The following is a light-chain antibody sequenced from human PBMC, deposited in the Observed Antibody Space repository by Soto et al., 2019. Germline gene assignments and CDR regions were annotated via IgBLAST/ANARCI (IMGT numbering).Light chain of an antibody. J-gene: IGKJ4*01. V-gene: IGKV3-20*01. CDR3: RHYGSSPLT. Sequence: EIVLTQSPGTLSLSPGERATLSCRASQSVSSSYLAWYQQKPGQAPRLLIYGASSRATGIPDRFSGSGSGTDFTLTITRLEPEDLAVYYCRHYGSSPLTFGGGTKVEIK. CDR1: QSVSSSY. CDR2: GAS.